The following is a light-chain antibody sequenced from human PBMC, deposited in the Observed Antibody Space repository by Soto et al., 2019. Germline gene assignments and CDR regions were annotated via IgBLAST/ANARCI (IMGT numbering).Light chain of an antibody. CDR2: DAS. CDR3: QQYNSYPWT. J-gene: IGKJ2*02. Sequence: DIQMTQSPSTLSASVGDRVTITCRASQSISSWLAWYQQKPGKAPKLLIYDASSLERGVPSRFSGSGSGTEFTLTISSLQPDDFATYYCQQYNSYPWTFGQGTKLEIK. CDR1: QSISSW. V-gene: IGKV1-5*01.